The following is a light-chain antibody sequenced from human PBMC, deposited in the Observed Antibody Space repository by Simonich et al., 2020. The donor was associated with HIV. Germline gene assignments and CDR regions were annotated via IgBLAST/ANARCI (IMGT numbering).Light chain of an antibody. J-gene: IGLJ1*01. CDR2: AVS. V-gene: IGLV2-14*03. Sequence: QSALTQPASVSGSPGQSITISCTGTNSDVGALNYVSWYQQHPGKAPKLMIYAVSNRPSGVSNRFSGSKSGNTAYLTISGLQSEDEADYYCSSYTSSSTYVFGTGTKVTVL. CDR1: NSDVGALNY. CDR3: SSYTSSSTYV.